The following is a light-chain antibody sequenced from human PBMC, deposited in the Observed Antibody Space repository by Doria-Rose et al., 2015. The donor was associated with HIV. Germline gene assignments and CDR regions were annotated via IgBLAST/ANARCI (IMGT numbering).Light chain of an antibody. CDR3: HQYGTSWT. CDR2: DGS. CDR1: QRFSSTY. J-gene: IGKJ1*01. Sequence: TQSPGTLSLSPGERATLSCRASQRFSSTYLAWYQQKPGQAPSLLIYDGSTRGTGIPDRLSASGSGTDFTLTINRLEPEDFALYYCHQYGTSWTFGQGTKVEI. V-gene: IGKV3-20*01.